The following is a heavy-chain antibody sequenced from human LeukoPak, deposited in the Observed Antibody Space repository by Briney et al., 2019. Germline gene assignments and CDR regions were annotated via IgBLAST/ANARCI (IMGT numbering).Heavy chain of an antibody. V-gene: IGHV1-69*05. J-gene: IGHJ6*03. CDR2: VIPTFGTA. CDR1: LGTSSIFT. CDR3: ARTIKEVAGKNYYYYYMDV. Sequence: SRKPSLGTSSIFTTSGVSRTPARGHERRGGVIPTFGTANYAQKFQGRFTITTDESTSTAYMELSSLRSEDTAVYYCARTIKEVAGKNYYYYYMDVWGKGTTVTVSS. D-gene: IGHD6-19*01.